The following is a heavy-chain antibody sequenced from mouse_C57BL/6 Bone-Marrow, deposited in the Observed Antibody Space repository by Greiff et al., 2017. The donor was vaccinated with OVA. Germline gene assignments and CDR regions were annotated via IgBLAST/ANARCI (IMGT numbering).Heavy chain of an antibody. J-gene: IGHJ4*01. CDR2: IYPGYGDT. Sequence: VQLVESGPELVKPGASVKISCKASGYAFSSSWMNWVKQRPGKGLEWIGRIYPGYGDTNYKGKFKGKATLTADKSSSTAYMQLSSLTSEDSAVYFCARLYGSSLAIDYWGQGTSVTVSS. D-gene: IGHD1-1*01. V-gene: IGHV1-82*01. CDR1: GYAFSSSW. CDR3: ARLYGSSLAIDY.